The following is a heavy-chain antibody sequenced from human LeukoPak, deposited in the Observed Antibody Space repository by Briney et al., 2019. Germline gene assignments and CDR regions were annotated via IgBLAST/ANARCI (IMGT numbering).Heavy chain of an antibody. CDR3: ARTIIAAARWFDP. V-gene: IGHV4-59*01. CDR1: GGSISSYY. Sequence: SETLSLTCTVSGGSISSYYWSWIRQPPGKGLEWIGYIYYSGSTNYNPSLKSRVTISVDTSKNQFSLKLSSVTAADTAVYYCARTIIAAARWFDPWGQGTLVTVSS. D-gene: IGHD6-13*01. CDR2: IYYSGST. J-gene: IGHJ5*02.